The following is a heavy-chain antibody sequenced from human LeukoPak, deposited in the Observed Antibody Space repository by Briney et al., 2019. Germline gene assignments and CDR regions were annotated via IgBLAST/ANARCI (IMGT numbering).Heavy chain of an antibody. D-gene: IGHD2/OR15-2a*01. Sequence: KPSETLSLTCTVSGGSITGDHWNWIRQPPGKGLEWIGCIYYSGKTYYNPSLKSRVTISVDMSKNQFSLRLTSVTAADTAVYYCARKNDFEIWGQGTLVTVSS. J-gene: IGHJ3*02. V-gene: IGHV4-59*01. CDR3: ARKNDFEI. CDR1: GGSITGDH. CDR2: IYYSGKT.